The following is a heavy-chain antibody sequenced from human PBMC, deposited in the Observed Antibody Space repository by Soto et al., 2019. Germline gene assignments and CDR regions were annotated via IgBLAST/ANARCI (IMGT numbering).Heavy chain of an antibody. CDR2: ISGYSGNA. D-gene: IGHD4-17*01. CDR1: GYIFSDYG. V-gene: IGHV1-18*04. J-gene: IGHJ4*02. Sequence: QVQVMQSGAEVKKPGDSVKVSCKTSGYIFSDYGINWVRQAPGQGLEWMGWISGYSGNANLAQKFQCRVTMTTDKSTRTAYMELRRLRSDDTAVYYCAKRTSGTTWGESDYWGQGTLVNVSS. CDR3: AKRTSGTTWGESDY.